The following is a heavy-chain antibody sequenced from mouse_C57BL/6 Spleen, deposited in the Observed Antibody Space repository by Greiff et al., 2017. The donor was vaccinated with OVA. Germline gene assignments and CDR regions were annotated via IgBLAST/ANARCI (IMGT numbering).Heavy chain of an antibody. J-gene: IGHJ4*01. CDR3: ARPAPLRGILAMDY. Sequence: DVMLVESGGGLVKPGGSLKLSCAASGFTFSDYGMHWVRQAPEKGLEWVAYISSGSSTIYYADTVKGRFTISRDNAKNTLFLQMTSLRSEDTAMYYCARPAPLRGILAMDYWGQGTSVTVSS. CDR2: ISSGSSTI. D-gene: IGHD1-1*01. V-gene: IGHV5-17*01. CDR1: GFTFSDYG.